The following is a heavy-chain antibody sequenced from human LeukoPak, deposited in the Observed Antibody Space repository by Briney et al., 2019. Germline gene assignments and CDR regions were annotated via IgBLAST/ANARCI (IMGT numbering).Heavy chain of an antibody. J-gene: IGHJ5*02. CDR1: GGSFSGYY. CDR2: INHSGST. D-gene: IGHD2-2*01. Sequence: SETLSLTCAVYGGSFSGYYWSWIRQPPGKGLEWIGEINHSGSTNYNPSLKSRVTISVDTSKNQYSLKLRSVTAADTAVYYCARVYPPLRWFDPCGQGTLVTVSS. V-gene: IGHV4-34*01. CDR3: ARVYPPLRWFDP.